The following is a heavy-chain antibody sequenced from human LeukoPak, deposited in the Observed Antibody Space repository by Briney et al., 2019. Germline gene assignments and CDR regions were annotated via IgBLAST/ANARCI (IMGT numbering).Heavy chain of an antibody. CDR2: INHSGST. V-gene: IGHV4-34*01. CDR3: ARGSITMIAFDY. CDR1: GGSFSDYY. J-gene: IGHJ4*02. D-gene: IGHD3-22*01. Sequence: SETLSLTCAVYGGSFSDYYWSWIRQPPGKGLEWIGEINHSGSTNYNPSLKSRVTISVDTSKNQFSLKLSSVTAADTAVYCCARGSITMIAFDYWGQGTLVTVSS.